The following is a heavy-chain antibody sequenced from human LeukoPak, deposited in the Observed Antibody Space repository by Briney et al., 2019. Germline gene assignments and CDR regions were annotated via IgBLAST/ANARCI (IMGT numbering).Heavy chain of an antibody. CDR3: ARVHTTVSTYYFDY. V-gene: IGHV4-61*01. J-gene: IGHJ4*02. Sequence: SERLSLTCTVSGGSVSSGSYYWSWIRQPPGKGLEWIGYIYYSGSTNYNPSLKSRVTISVDTSKNQFSLKLSSVTAADTAVYYCARVHTTVSTYYFDYWGQGILVTVSS. CDR1: GGSVSSGSYY. CDR2: IYYSGST. D-gene: IGHD4-17*01.